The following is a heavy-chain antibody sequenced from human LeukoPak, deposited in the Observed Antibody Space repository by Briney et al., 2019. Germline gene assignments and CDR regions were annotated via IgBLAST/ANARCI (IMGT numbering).Heavy chain of an antibody. J-gene: IGHJ4*02. CDR3: AKDRRNNYEVCDY. CDR1: GFTFSGYG. V-gene: IGHV3-30*02. Sequence: GGSLRLSCAASGFTFSGYGMQWVRQAAGKGLEWVAFIRYDGSNKYYADSVKGRFTISRDNSKNTLYLQMNSLRAEDTAVYYCAKDRRNNYEVCDYWGQGTLVTVSS. CDR2: IRYDGSNK. D-gene: IGHD4-11*01.